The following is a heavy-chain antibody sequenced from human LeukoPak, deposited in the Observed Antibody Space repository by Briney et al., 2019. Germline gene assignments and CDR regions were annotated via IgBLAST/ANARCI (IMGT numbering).Heavy chain of an antibody. CDR2: ISSSRSTI. D-gene: IGHD1-26*01. V-gene: IGHV3-48*03. J-gene: IGHJ4*02. Sequence: GGSLRLSCAASGFTFSSYEMNWVRQAPGKGLEWVSYISSSRSTIYYADSVKGRFTISRDNAKNSLYLQMNSLRAEDTAVYYCARVGGGSYYSFDYWGQGTLVTVSS. CDR1: GFTFSSYE. CDR3: ARVGGGSYYSFDY.